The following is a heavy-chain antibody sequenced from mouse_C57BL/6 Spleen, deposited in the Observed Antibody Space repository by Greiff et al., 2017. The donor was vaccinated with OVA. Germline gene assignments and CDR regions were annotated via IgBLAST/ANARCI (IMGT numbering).Heavy chain of an antibody. V-gene: IGHV1-69*01. Sequence: QVQLQQPGAELVMPGASVKLSCKASGYTFTSYWMHWVKQRPGQGLEWIGEIDPSDSYTNYNQKFKGKSTLTVDKSSSTAYMQLSSLTSEDSAVYYCARSPHYYGSSPYFDYWGQGTTLTVSS. CDR1: GYTFTSYW. J-gene: IGHJ2*01. CDR3: ARSPHYYGSSPYFDY. CDR2: IDPSDSYT. D-gene: IGHD1-1*01.